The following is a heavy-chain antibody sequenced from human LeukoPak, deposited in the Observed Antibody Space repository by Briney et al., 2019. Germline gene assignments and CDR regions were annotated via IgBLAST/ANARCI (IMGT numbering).Heavy chain of an antibody. Sequence: SETLSLTCTVSGGSISSSSYYWSWIRQPAGKGLEWIGRIYISGSTNYNPSLKSRVTISVDTSKNQFSLKLSSVTAADTAVYYCARAPQYRSRWYAGYFDYWGQGTLVTVSS. CDR2: IYISGST. CDR1: GGSISSSSYY. CDR3: ARAPQYRSRWYAGYFDY. D-gene: IGHD6-13*01. J-gene: IGHJ4*02. V-gene: IGHV4-61*02.